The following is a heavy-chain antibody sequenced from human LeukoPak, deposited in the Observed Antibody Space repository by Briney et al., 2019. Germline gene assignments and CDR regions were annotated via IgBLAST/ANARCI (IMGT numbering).Heavy chain of an antibody. Sequence: PSETLSLTCTVSGGSIRGYFWTWIRQPPGKGLEWIGYIYYSGSTNYNPSLKGRVTIAVDTSKNQFSLRLSSVTAADTAVYYCAMAYSSGWYYFDYWGQGTLVTVSS. CDR2: IYYSGST. D-gene: IGHD6-13*01. CDR1: GGSIRGYF. J-gene: IGHJ4*02. V-gene: IGHV4-59*01. CDR3: AMAYSSGWYYFDY.